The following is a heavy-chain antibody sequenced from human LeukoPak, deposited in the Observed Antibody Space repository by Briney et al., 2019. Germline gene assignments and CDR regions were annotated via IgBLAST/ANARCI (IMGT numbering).Heavy chain of an antibody. D-gene: IGHD6-13*01. CDR3: AREGVAAAGKLDY. Sequence: SETLSLTCTVSGGSIGSYYWSWIRQPPGKGLEWIGYIYYSGSTNYNPSLKSRVTMSLDTSKNQFSMNLISVPAADTAVYYCAREGVAAAGKLDYWGQGTLITVSS. CDR1: GGSIGSYY. J-gene: IGHJ4*02. CDR2: IYYSGST. V-gene: IGHV4-59*01.